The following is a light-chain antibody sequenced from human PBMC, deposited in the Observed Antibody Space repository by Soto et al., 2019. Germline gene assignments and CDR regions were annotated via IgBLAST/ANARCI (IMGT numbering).Light chain of an antibody. CDR2: DVS. CDR3: SSYTSSSTLVV. J-gene: IGLJ2*01. CDR1: SSDVGGYNY. V-gene: IGLV2-14*01. Sequence: QSALTQPASVSGSPGQSITISCTGTSSDVGGYNYVSWYQQHPGKAPKLMIYDVSNRPSGVSNRFSGSKSGNTASLTISGLQAEDEAYYKCSSYTSSSTLVVFGGGTKLAVL.